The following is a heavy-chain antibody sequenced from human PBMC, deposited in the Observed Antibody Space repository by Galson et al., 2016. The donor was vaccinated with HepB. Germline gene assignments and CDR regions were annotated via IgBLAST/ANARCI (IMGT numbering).Heavy chain of an antibody. Sequence: SLRLSCAASGFIFSRYWVAWVRQAPGKTLEWVANINEDGSEEKFVDSVKGRFTISRDNTKKTVYLQMSSLRVDDTAVFYCATERDYGITDYWGQGTLVTVSS. CDR3: ATERDYGITDY. V-gene: IGHV3-7*01. J-gene: IGHJ4*02. CDR1: GFIFSRYW. D-gene: IGHD4-17*01. CDR2: INEDGSEE.